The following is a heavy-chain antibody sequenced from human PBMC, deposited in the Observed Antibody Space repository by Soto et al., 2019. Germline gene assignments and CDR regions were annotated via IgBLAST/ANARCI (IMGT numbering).Heavy chain of an antibody. CDR1: GFTLSSYS. J-gene: IGHJ4*02. D-gene: IGHD3-22*01. Sequence: GGSLRLSCVASGFTLSSYSISWVRQAPGKGLEWVSAISGSGVSTDYADSVKGRFTLSRDNSKNTLYLQMNSLRAEDTAVYYCAKDQAVVITYFDYWGQGALVTVSS. V-gene: IGHV3-23*01. CDR3: AKDQAVVITYFDY. CDR2: ISGSGVST.